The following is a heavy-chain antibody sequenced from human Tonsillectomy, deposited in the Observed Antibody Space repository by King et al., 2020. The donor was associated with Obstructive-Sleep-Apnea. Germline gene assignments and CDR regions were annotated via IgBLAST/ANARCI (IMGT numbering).Heavy chain of an antibody. V-gene: IGHV3-74*01. Sequence: VQLVESGGGLVQPGGSLRLSCAASGFTFSSYWMHWVRQVPGKGLVWVSRVNNDGSDTNYADSVKGRFTISRDNAKNTLYLQMNSLRAEDTAVYYCVRSLVGGNLNLLVSPYYFDYWGQGTLVTVSS. D-gene: IGHD6-6*01. J-gene: IGHJ4*02. CDR3: VRSLVGGNLNLLVSPYYFDY. CDR1: GFTFSSYW. CDR2: VNNDGSDT.